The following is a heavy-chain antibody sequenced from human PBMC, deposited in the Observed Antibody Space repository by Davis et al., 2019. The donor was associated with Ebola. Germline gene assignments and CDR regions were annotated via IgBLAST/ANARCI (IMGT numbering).Heavy chain of an antibody. CDR2: IIPILGIA. D-gene: IGHD1-26*01. CDR3: ARGRAVGPHNWFDP. Sequence: AASVKVSCKASGGTFSSYAISWVRQAPGQGLEWMGRIIPILGIANYAQKFQGRVTITADKSTSTAYMELSSLRSEDTAVYYCARGRAVGPHNWFDPWGQGTLVTVSS. CDR1: GGTFSSYA. J-gene: IGHJ5*02. V-gene: IGHV1-69*04.